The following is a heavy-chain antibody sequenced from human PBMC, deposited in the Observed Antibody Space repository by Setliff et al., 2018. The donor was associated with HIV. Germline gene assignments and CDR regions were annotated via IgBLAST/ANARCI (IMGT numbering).Heavy chain of an antibody. V-gene: IGHV4-59*11. D-gene: IGHD1-26*01. CDR1: GDPINSHY. J-gene: IGHJ3*01. Sequence: LSLTCTVSGDPINSHYWSWIRQPPGEGLEWIGHISYNEYTNYNPSLKSRVTISLDTSKKHFSLDLYSVTAADTAVYYCARDHNSGTLHAFDLWGQGTKVTVSS. CDR3: ARDHNSGTLHAFDL. CDR2: ISYNEYT.